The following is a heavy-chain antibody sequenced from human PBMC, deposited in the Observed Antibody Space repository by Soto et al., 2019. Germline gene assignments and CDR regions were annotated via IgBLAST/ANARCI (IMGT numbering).Heavy chain of an antibody. J-gene: IGHJ4*02. D-gene: IGHD3-22*01. CDR2: IYHSGTT. CDR3: VRMSVVGYFDY. Sequence: SETLSLTCTVSGASITGSDGWSLVRQTPEKGLEWIGEIYHSGTTNYHPSLKSRVTISQDKSKNQFSLNLTSVTAADTAVYSCVRMSVVGYFDYWGRGSLVTVSS. V-gene: IGHV4-4*02. CDR1: GASITGSDG.